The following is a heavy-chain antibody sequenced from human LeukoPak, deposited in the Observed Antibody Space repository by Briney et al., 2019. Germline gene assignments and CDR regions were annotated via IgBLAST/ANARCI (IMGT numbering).Heavy chain of an antibody. CDR2: INHSGST. V-gene: IGHV4-34*01. D-gene: IGHD3-9*01. CDR1: GGSFSGYY. CDR3: ARDPTGYRY. J-gene: IGHJ4*02. Sequence: SGTLSLTCAVYGGSFSGYYWSWIRQPPGKGLEWIGEINHSGSTNYNPSLKSRVTISVDTSKNQFSLKVSSVTAADTAVYYCARDPTGYRYWGQGTLVTVSS.